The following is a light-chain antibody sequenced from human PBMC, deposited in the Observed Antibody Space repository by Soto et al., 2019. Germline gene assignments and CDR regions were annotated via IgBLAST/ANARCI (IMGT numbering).Light chain of an antibody. Sequence: QAVVTQPPSVSAAPGQKVTISCSGSNSNIGNNYVSWYQQLPGTAPKLLIYDNDVRPSAIPDRFSGSKSGTSATLDITGLQTGDEADYYCGTWDSSLSAVFGGGTKVTVL. J-gene: IGLJ2*01. V-gene: IGLV1-51*01. CDR2: DND. CDR3: GTWDSSLSAV. CDR1: NSNIGNNY.